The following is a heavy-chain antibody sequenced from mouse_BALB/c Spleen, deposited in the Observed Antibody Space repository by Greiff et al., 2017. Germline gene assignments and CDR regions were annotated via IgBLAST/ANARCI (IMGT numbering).Heavy chain of an antibody. CDR2: ISYSGST. J-gene: IGHJ3*01. CDR3: ARGSSYVAWFAY. Sequence: EVQLQQSGPSLVKPSQTLSLTCSVTGDSITSGYWNWIRKFPGNKLESMGYISYSGSTYYNPSLKSRISITRDTSKNQYYLQLNSVTTEDTATYYCARGSSYVAWFAYWGQGTLVTVSA. V-gene: IGHV3-8*02. D-gene: IGHD1-1*01. CDR1: GDSITSGY.